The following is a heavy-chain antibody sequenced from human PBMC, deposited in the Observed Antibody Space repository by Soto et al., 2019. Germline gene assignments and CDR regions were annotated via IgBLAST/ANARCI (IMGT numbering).Heavy chain of an antibody. V-gene: IGHV4-31*03. CDR2: IYYSGST. CDR1: GGSISSGGYY. Sequence: QVQLQESGPGLVKPSQTLSLTCTVSGGSISSGGYYWSWIRQHPVKGLEWIGYIYYSGSTYYNPSLKSRVTRSVDTSKNQFSLKLSSVTAADTAVYYCARSGYSYGPNPLLYWGQGTLVTVSS. D-gene: IGHD5-18*01. CDR3: ARSGYSYGPNPLLY. J-gene: IGHJ4*02.